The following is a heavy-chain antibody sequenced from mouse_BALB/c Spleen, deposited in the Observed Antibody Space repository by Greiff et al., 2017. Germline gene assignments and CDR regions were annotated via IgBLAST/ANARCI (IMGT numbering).Heavy chain of an antibody. Sequence: VQLKQSGPELVKPGASVKMSCKASGYTFTSYVMHWVKQKPGQGLEWIGYINPYNDGTKYNEKFKGKATLTSDKSSSTAYMELSSLTSEDSAVYYCARIPYYYGSSLAWFAYWGQGTLVTVSA. CDR1: GYTFTSYV. CDR3: ARIPYYYGSSLAWFAY. J-gene: IGHJ3*01. D-gene: IGHD1-1*01. V-gene: IGHV1-14*01. CDR2: INPYNDGT.